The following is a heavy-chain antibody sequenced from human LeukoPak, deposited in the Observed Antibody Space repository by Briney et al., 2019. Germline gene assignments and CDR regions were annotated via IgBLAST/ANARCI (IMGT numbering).Heavy chain of an antibody. D-gene: IGHD6-13*01. J-gene: IGHJ2*01. CDR2: ISSSSSYI. CDR3: ARDHRSSHRLKYFDL. CDR1: GFTFSSYS. Sequence: GGSLRLSCAASGFTFSSYSMNWVRQAPGKGLEWVSSISSSSSYIYYADSVKGRFTISRDNAKNSLYLQMNGLRAEDTAVYYCARDHRSSHRLKYFDLWGRGTLVTVSS. V-gene: IGHV3-21*01.